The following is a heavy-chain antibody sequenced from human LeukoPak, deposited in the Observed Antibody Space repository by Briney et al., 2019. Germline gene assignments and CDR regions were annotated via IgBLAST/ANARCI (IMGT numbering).Heavy chain of an antibody. V-gene: IGHV3-7*01. Sequence: PGGSLRLSCAASGFTFSSYWMSWVRQAPGKGLEWVSNIKQDGSDKNYVDSAKGRFTISRDNAKNSLYLQMNSLRAEDTAVYYCAKYAYGSGTSFDPWGQGTLVTVSS. D-gene: IGHD3-10*01. CDR3: AKYAYGSGTSFDP. J-gene: IGHJ5*02. CDR1: GFTFSSYW. CDR2: IKQDGSDK.